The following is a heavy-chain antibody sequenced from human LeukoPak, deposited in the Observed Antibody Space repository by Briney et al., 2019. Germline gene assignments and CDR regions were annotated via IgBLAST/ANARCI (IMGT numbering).Heavy chain of an antibody. V-gene: IGHV3-7*01. CDR2: IKQDGSEQ. J-gene: IGHJ3*02. CDR1: GFTFSSYG. Sequence: GRSLRLSCAASGFTFSSYGMHWVRQAPGKGLEWVANIKQDGSEQFYLDSVKGRFTISRDNAKNALCLQMHSLRVEDTAVYYCARESIVIVPTTMDDASDIWGQGTMVTVSS. D-gene: IGHD2-2*01. CDR3: ARESIVIVPTTMDDASDI.